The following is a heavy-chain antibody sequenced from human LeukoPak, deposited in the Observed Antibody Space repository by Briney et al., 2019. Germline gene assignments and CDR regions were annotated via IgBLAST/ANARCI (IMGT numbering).Heavy chain of an antibody. CDR1: SGSFSSSSNY. V-gene: IGHV4-39*01. CDR3: ARQRTAADYYYYYYMDV. J-gene: IGHJ6*03. CDR2: IYYTGST. D-gene: IGHD6-13*01. Sequence: SSETLSLTCSVSSGSFSSSSNYWGWIRQPPGKGLEWIGSIYYTGSTYYKSFLKSRVTISVDRSKNHFSLKLSSVTAADTAVYYCARQRTAADYYYYYYMDVWGKGTTVTVSS.